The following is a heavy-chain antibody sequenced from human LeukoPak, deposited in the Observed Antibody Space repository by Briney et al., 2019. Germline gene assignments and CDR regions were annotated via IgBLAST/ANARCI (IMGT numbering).Heavy chain of an antibody. V-gene: IGHV3-21*01. CDR2: IGSSSSYI. CDR3: ARDLRIAVAVDYYYMDV. Sequence: GSLRLSCAASGFTFSSYSMNWGRQAAGKGVEWVSSIGSSSSYIYSTDSVKGRFTISRDYAKNSLFLQMNRLGDEDATGEYCARDLRIAVAVDYYYMDVWGKGTTVTISS. CDR1: GFTFSSYS. D-gene: IGHD6-19*01. J-gene: IGHJ6*03.